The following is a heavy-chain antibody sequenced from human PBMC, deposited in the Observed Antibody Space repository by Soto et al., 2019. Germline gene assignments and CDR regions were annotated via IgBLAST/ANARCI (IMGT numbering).Heavy chain of an antibody. CDR2: ISAYNGNT. Sequence: ASVKVSCKASGYTFTSYGISWVRQAPGQGLEWMGWISAYNGNTNYAQKLQGRVTMTTDTSTSTAYMELRSLRSDDTAVYYCARAHYDILTGYYGAPFAYWGQGTLVTVSS. CDR1: GYTFTSYG. V-gene: IGHV1-18*01. CDR3: ARAHYDILTGYYGAPFAY. D-gene: IGHD3-9*01. J-gene: IGHJ4*02.